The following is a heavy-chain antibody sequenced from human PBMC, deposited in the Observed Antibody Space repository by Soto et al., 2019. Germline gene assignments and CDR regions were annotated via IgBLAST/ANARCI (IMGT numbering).Heavy chain of an antibody. V-gene: IGHV4-34*01. CDR2: INHSGST. CDR3: ARGPYGSGRYFGRYYYYYYMDV. Sequence: SETLSLTCAVYGGSFSGYYWSWIRQPPGKGLEWIGEINHSGSTNYNPSLKSRVTISVDTSKNQFSLKLSSVTAADTAVYYCARGPYGSGRYFGRYYYYYYMDVWGKGTTVTVSS. CDR1: GGSFSGYY. D-gene: IGHD3-10*01. J-gene: IGHJ6*03.